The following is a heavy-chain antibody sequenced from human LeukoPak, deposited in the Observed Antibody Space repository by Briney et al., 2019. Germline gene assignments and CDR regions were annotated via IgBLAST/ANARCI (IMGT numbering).Heavy chain of an antibody. CDR3: AKISIITMVRGAYF. CDR2: ISGSGGST. J-gene: IGHJ4*02. CDR1: GFTFSSYA. D-gene: IGHD3-10*01. V-gene: IGHV3-23*01. Sequence: PGGTLRLSCAASGFTFSSYAMSWVRQAPGKGLEWVSAISGSGGSTYYADSVKGRFTISRDNSKNTLYLQMNSLRAEDTAVYYCAKISIITMVRGAYFWGQGTLVTVSS.